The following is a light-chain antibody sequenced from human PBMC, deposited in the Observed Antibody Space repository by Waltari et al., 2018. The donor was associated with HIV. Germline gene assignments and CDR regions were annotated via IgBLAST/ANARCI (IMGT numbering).Light chain of an antibody. CDR2: DAS. CDR3: QQAHSFPHT. J-gene: IGKJ2*01. V-gene: IGKV1-12*01. CDR1: QFISTS. Sequence: DIQMTQSPSSMSASVGDKVTITCRATQFISTSLAWYQQRPNRAPKLLIFDASRLQSGAPSRFSGRGSGTQFTLTINSLQPEDVGTYDCQQAHSFPHTFGQGT.